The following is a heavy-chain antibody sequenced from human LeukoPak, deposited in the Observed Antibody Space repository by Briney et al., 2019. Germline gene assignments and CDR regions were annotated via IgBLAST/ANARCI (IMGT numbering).Heavy chain of an antibody. Sequence: ASVKVSCKASGYTFTSYDINWVRQATGQGLEWMGWMNPNSGNTGYAQKFQGRVTMTRNTSISTAYMELSSLRSEDTAVYYCARVDLGELSFDYWGQGTLVTVSS. V-gene: IGHV1-8*01. J-gene: IGHJ4*02. CDR3: ARVDLGELSFDY. CDR2: MNPNSGNT. D-gene: IGHD3-16*02. CDR1: GYTFTSYD.